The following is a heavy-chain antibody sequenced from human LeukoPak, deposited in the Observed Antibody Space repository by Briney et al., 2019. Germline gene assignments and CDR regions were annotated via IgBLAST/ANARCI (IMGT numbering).Heavy chain of an antibody. J-gene: IGHJ4*02. Sequence: ASVKVSCKASGYTFTGYYMHWVRQAPGQGLEWMGRISPNSGGTNYAQKLQGRVTMTTDTSTSTAYMELRSLRSDDTAVHYCARETEYYYDSSGYHRSYYFDYWGQGTLVTVSS. D-gene: IGHD3-22*01. V-gene: IGHV1-2*06. CDR3: ARETEYYYDSSGYHRSYYFDY. CDR2: ISPNSGGT. CDR1: GYTFTGYY.